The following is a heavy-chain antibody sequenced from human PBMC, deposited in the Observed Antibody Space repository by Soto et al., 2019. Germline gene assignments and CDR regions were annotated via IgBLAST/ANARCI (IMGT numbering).Heavy chain of an antibody. Sequence: ASVKVSCKASGYSFTDYHIHWVRQAPGQGLEWLGRINPKSGGTSTAQKFQGWVTMTRDRSISTVYMELTRLRSDDTAVYFRARGHSTDCSNGVCSFFYNHEMDVWGQGTTVTVSS. J-gene: IGHJ6*02. CDR1: GYSFTDYH. V-gene: IGHV1-2*04. CDR3: ARGHSTDCSNGVCSFFYNHEMDV. CDR2: INPKSGGT. D-gene: IGHD2-8*01.